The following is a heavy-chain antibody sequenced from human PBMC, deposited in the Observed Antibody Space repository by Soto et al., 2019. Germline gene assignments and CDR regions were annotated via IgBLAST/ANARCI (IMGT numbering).Heavy chain of an antibody. V-gene: IGHV3-23*01. CDR2: ISGSGGST. J-gene: IGHJ4*02. CDR3: AKPYLRWSYDY. Sequence: GESLKISCAASGFTFSSYAMSWVRQAPGKGLEWVSAISGSGGSTYYADSVKGRFTISRDNSKNTLYLQMNSLRAEDTAVYYCAKPYLRWSYDYWGQGTLVTVSS. CDR1: GFTFSSYA. D-gene: IGHD3-10*01.